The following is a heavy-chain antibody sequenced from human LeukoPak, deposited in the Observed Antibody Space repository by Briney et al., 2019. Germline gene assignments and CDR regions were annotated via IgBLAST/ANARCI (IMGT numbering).Heavy chain of an antibody. D-gene: IGHD6-19*01. CDR2: ISGTGANT. V-gene: IGHV3-23*01. J-gene: IGHJ4*02. CDR3: AKVESSGWYSIDY. Sequence: GGSLRLSCAASGFTFKNYGMSWVRQAPGKGLEWVSDISGTGANTYYADSVKGRFTISRDNSKNTLYLQMNSLRAEDTAVYYCAKVESSGWYSIDYWGQGTLVTVSS. CDR1: GFTFKNYG.